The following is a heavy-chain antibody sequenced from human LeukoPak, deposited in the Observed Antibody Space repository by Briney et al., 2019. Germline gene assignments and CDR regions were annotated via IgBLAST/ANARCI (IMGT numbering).Heavy chain of an antibody. J-gene: IGHJ4*02. CDR2: INHSGST. D-gene: IGHD2-2*01. CDR1: GGSFGGYY. V-gene: IGHV4-34*01. Sequence: SETLSLTCAVYGGSFGGYYWSWIRQPPGKGLEWIGEINHSGSTNYNPSLKSRVTISVDTSKNQFSLKLSSVTAADTAVYYCAKRKYQLLSPHRDWGQGTLVTVSS. CDR3: AKRKYQLLSPHRD.